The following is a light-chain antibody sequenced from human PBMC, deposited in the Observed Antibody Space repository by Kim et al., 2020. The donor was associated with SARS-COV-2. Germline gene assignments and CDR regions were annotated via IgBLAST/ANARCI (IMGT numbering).Light chain of an antibody. Sequence: GDRVTITCRASQGLSSALAWYQQKPGKPPNLLIYGASSLESGVPSRFSGSGSGTDFTLTISSLQPEDFATYYCQQFNNYPLTFGGGTKVDIK. CDR1: QGLSSA. J-gene: IGKJ4*01. CDR3: QQFNNYPLT. CDR2: GAS. V-gene: IGKV1D-13*01.